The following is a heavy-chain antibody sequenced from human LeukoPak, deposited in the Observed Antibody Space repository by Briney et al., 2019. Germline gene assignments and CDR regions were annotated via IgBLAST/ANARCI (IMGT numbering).Heavy chain of an antibody. CDR2: IYYSGST. Sequence: SETLSLTCTVSGGSISSYYWSWIRQPPGKGPEWIGYIYYSGSTNYNPSLKSRVTISVDTSKNQFSLKLSSVTAADTAVYYCAREEGDGYNFGYWGQGTLVTVSS. CDR1: GGSISSYY. V-gene: IGHV4-59*01. J-gene: IGHJ4*02. CDR3: AREEGDGYNFGY. D-gene: IGHD5-24*01.